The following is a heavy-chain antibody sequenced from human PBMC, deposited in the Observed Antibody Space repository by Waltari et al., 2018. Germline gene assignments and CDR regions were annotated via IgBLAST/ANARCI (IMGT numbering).Heavy chain of an antibody. CDR2: ISNDGSSI. CDR3: ARGDYGMDV. Sequence: QMQLVESGGGVVQPGGSLRLSCAASGFTFRGYNMYWVRQAPGKGLEWVTLISNDGSSIHYADSVKARFFISRDNSKNALYLQLNSLRTDDTAVYYCARGDYGMDVWGQGTTVTVSS. J-gene: IGHJ6*02. V-gene: IGHV3-30*04. CDR1: GFTFRGYN.